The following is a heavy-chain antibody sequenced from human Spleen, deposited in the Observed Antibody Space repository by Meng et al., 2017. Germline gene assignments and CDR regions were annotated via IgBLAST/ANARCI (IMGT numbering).Heavy chain of an antibody. Sequence: QVQLVESGGGVVQPGKSLRLSCAASGFAFSSCVMHWVRQAPGKGLEWIGIILFDDGSQTHYADSVKGRFTISRDNSKNTVYLQMTRLRPEDTAVYYCASDYYDSGSYGHWGLGTLVTVSS. D-gene: IGHD3-10*01. CDR1: GFAFSSCV. CDR2: ILFDDGSQT. CDR3: ASDYYDSGSYGH. J-gene: IGHJ4*02. V-gene: IGHV3-30-3*01.